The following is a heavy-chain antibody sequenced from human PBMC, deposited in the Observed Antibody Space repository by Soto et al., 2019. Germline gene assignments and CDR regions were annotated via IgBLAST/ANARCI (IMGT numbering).Heavy chain of an antibody. V-gene: IGHV1-69*01. CDR3: VREPGGRLRPSYLNFDY. CDR1: GGTFSSYA. D-gene: IGHD3-16*01. CDR2: IIPIFGTA. J-gene: IGHJ4*02. Sequence: QVQLVQSGAEVKKPGSSVKVSCKASGGTFSSYAISWVRQAPGQGLEWMGGIIPIFGTANYAQKFQGRVTITADESTSTAYMELSSLRSEDTAVYYCVREPGGRLRPSYLNFDYWGQGTLVTVSS.